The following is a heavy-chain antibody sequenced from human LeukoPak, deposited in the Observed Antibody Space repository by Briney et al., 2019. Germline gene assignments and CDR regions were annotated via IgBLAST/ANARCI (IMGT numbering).Heavy chain of an antibody. CDR3: AKDSRVIPAAIGYYYYGMDV. D-gene: IGHD2-2*01. J-gene: IGHJ6*02. CDR2: ISTYNGNT. Sequence: ASVKVSCKASGYTFTSYGISWVRQAPGQGLEWMGWISTYNGNTHYAQKLQGRVTMTTDTSTSTAYMELRSLRSDDTAVYYCAKDSRVIPAAIGYYYYGMDVWGQGTTVTVSS. V-gene: IGHV1-18*01. CDR1: GYTFTSYG.